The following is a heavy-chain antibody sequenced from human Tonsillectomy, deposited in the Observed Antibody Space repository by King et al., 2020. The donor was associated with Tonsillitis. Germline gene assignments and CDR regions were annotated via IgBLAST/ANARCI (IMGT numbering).Heavy chain of an antibody. V-gene: IGHV4-34*01. CDR2: INHSGST. CDR1: GGSFSGYY. J-gene: IGHJ4*02. CDR3: ARSSGGITIFGVVIIPFDY. D-gene: IGHD3-3*01. Sequence: VQLQQWGAGLLKPSETLSLPCAVYGGSFSGYYWSWIRQPPGKGLEWIGEINHSGSTNYNPSLKSRVTISVDTSKNQFSLKLSSVTAADTAVYYCARSSGGITIFGVVIIPFDYWGQGTLVTVSS.